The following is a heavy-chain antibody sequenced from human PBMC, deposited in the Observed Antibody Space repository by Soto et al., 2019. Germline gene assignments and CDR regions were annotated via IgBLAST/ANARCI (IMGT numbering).Heavy chain of an antibody. CDR3: ARHKVCSTSCPRWFDP. CDR1: GYSFTSYW. CDR2: IDPSDSYT. Sequence: PGESLKISCKGSGYSFTSYWISWVRQMPGKGLEWMGRIDPSDSYTNYSPSFQGHVTISADKSISTAYLQWSSLKASDTAMYYCARHKVCSTSCPRWFDPWGQGTLVTVSP. D-gene: IGHD2-2*01. J-gene: IGHJ5*02. V-gene: IGHV5-10-1*01.